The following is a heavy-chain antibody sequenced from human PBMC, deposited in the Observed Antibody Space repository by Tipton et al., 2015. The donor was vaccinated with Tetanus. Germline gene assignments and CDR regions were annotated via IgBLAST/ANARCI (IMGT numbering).Heavy chain of an antibody. D-gene: IGHD2-2*02. CDR1: GDSVRSGSYY. CDR2: IDYSGST. V-gene: IGHV4-61*01. Sequence: TLSLTCTVSGDSVRSGSYYWSWIRQPPGKELEWIGYIDYSGSTNYNPSLKSRLIISADTSKNQFSLRLSSVTAADTAVYYCASYNIPYYFDYWGRGTLVTDSS. CDR3: ASYNIPYYFDY. J-gene: IGHJ4*02.